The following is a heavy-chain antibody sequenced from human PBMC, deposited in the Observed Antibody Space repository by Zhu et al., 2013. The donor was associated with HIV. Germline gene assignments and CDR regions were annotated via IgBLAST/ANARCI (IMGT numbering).Heavy chain of an antibody. V-gene: IGHV1-69*02. CDR2: IIPILGIA. CDR3: ARVHRQPLLYRDY. D-gene: IGHD2-2*02. J-gene: IGHJ4*02. CDR1: GGTFSSYT. Sequence: QVQLVQSGAEVKKPGSSVKVSCKASGGTFSSYTISWVRQAPGQGLEWMGRIIPILGIANYAQKFQGRVTITADKSTSTAYMELSSLRSEDTAVYYCARVHRQPLLYRDYWGQGTLVTVSS.